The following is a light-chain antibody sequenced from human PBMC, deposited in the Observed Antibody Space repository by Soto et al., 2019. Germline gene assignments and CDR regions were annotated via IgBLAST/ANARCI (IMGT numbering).Light chain of an antibody. CDR1: QSVRSK. J-gene: IGKJ5*01. Sequence: EIVMTQSPGTLSVSPGERATLSCSASQSVRSKLAWYQQKPGQAPRLLICDASTRATGIPARFSGSGSGTEFTLTISSLQSEDFAVYYCQQYNNWPPITFGQGTRLEIK. CDR2: DAS. CDR3: QQYNNWPPIT. V-gene: IGKV3-15*01.